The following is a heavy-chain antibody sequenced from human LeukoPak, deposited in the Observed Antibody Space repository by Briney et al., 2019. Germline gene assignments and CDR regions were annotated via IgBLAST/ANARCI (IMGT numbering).Heavy chain of an antibody. D-gene: IGHD3-22*01. CDR3: ARASFRYDSSVYFDY. V-gene: IGHV4-59*12. CDR2: IYYSGST. Sequence: SETLSLTCTVSGGSISSYYWSWIRQPPGKGLEWIGYIYYSGSTNYNPSLKSRVTISVDRSKNQFSLKLSSVTAADTAVYYCARASFRYDSSVYFDYWGQGTLVTVSS. J-gene: IGHJ4*02. CDR1: GGSISSYY.